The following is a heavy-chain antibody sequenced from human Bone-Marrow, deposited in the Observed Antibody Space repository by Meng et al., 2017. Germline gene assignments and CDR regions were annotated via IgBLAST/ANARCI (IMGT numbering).Heavy chain of an antibody. Sequence: QVQWQERGPGLVNPSQTPSLTCTVSGGSISSGNHYWSWIRQHPGKGLEYIGYIYYSGSTYYNPSLKSRVIISVDTSKNQFSLRLNSVTAADTAVYYCASLYGDSSVWYLDLWGRGTLVTVSS. V-gene: IGHV4-31*03. CDR2: IYYSGST. CDR3: ASLYGDSSVWYLDL. CDR1: GGSISSGNHY. J-gene: IGHJ2*01. D-gene: IGHD4-17*01.